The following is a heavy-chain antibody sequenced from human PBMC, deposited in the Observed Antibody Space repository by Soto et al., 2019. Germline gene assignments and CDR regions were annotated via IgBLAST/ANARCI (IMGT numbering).Heavy chain of an antibody. Sequence: QVRLQQWGAGLLKPSETLSLTCAVYGGSFSGYYWTWIRQPPGTGLEWIGEINHSGSTNYNPSLKSRVTISVDTSKNQFSLKLTSVTAADTAVYYCARDKITGLFDYWAQGTMVTVSS. CDR2: INHSGST. CDR3: ARDKITGLFDY. J-gene: IGHJ4*02. V-gene: IGHV4-34*01. D-gene: IGHD2-8*02. CDR1: GGSFSGYY.